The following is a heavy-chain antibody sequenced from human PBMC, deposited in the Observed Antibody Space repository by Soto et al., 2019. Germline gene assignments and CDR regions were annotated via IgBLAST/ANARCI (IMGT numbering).Heavy chain of an antibody. D-gene: IGHD3-22*01. CDR1: GXXXXSXX. CDR2: ISSSSSYI. CDR3: ARDYYDSSGYYYGGAAIDY. V-gene: IGHV3-21*01. J-gene: IGHJ4*02. Sequence: EVQLVESGGGLVKPGGSLXXSCAXXGXXXXSXXXXXVRQAPGKGLEWVSSISSSSSYIYYADSVKGRFTISRDNAKNSLYLQMNSLRAEDTAVYYCARDYYDSSGYYYGGAAIDYWGQGTLVTVSS.